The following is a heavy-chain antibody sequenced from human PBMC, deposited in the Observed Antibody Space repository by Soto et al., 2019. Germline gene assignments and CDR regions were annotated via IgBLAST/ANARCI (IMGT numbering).Heavy chain of an antibody. J-gene: IGHJ6*02. CDR1: GRTFSSYA. CDR3: ARDHDYGHGMDG. D-gene: IGHD4-17*01. CDR2: IIPIFGTV. Sequence: SVKVSCKASGRTFSSYAISWVRPAPGQGLEWMGGIIPIFGTVNYAQKFQGRVTITADESTSTAYMELSSLRSEDTAVYYCARDHDYGHGMDGWGQGTTVTVSS. V-gene: IGHV1-69*13.